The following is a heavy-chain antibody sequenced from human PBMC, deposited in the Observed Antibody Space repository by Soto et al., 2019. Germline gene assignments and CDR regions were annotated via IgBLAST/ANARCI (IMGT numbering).Heavy chain of an antibody. CDR3: ARGGGDYWYLDP. V-gene: IGHV4-34*01. D-gene: IGHD4-17*01. J-gene: IGHJ2*01. CDR2: IKSPVKGQEWLGESAQSGNT. Sequence: QVHLQQWGAGLLKPSETLSLTCAVYGGSFSDYYWTWIRQPRGKGLEWIGEIKSPVKGQEWLGESAQSGNTNYNPSLKRRVTISADTSKNQFSLKLNSVTAAETAVYYCARGGGDYWYLDPWGRDTLVTVSS. CDR1: GGSFSDYY.